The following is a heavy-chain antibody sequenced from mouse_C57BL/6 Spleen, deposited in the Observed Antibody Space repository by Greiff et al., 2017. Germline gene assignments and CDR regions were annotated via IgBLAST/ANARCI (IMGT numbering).Heavy chain of an antibody. CDR3: ARGGIYYAKDYYAMDY. V-gene: IGHV1-54*01. D-gene: IGHD2-1*01. Sequence: QVQLQQSGAELVRPGTSVKVSCKASGYAFTNYLIEWVKQRPGQGLEWIGVINPGSGGTNYNEKFKGKATLTADKSSSTAYMQLSSLTSEDSAVYFCARGGIYYAKDYYAMDYWGQGTSVTVSS. J-gene: IGHJ4*01. CDR2: INPGSGGT. CDR1: GYAFTNYL.